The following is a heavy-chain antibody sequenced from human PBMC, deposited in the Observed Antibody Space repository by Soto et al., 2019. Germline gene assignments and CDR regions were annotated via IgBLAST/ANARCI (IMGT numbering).Heavy chain of an antibody. Sequence: QVQLVESGGGVVQPGRSLRLSCAASGFTFSSYAMHWVRQAPGKGLEWVAVISYDGSNKYYADSVKGRFTISRDNSKNTLYLQMNSLRAEDTAVYYCAREYIAAAGTGYNYGMDVW. D-gene: IGHD6-13*01. CDR3: AREYIAAAGTGYNYGMDV. V-gene: IGHV3-30-3*01. CDR1: GFTFSSYA. CDR2: ISYDGSNK. J-gene: IGHJ6*01.